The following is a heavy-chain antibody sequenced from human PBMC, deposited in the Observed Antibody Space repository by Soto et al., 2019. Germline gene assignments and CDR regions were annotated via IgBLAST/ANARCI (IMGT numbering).Heavy chain of an antibody. CDR3: ARDLLELRRSYYFDY. CDR2: INAGNGNT. J-gene: IGHJ4*02. D-gene: IGHD1-7*01. CDR1: GYTFTSYA. Sequence: GASVKVSCKASGYTFTSYAMHWVRQAPGQRLEWMGWINAGNGNTKYSQKFQGRVTITRDTSASTAYMELSSLRSEDTAVYYCARDLLELRRSYYFDYWGQGTLVTVSS. V-gene: IGHV1-3*01.